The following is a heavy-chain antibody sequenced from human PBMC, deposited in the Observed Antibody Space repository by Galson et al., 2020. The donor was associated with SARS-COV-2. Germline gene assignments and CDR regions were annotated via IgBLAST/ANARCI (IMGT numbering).Heavy chain of an antibody. Sequence: ASAMDSCRASGCIFTTYGITWVRQVPGQGLEWVGWSSANSGDTSYAQNLQGRVTLTTDTPTSTAYMELRSLNTDDTAVYYCARDRDYSLDYWGQGTLVIVSS. D-gene: IGHD4-4*01. J-gene: IGHJ4*02. CDR2: SSANSGDT. CDR1: GCIFTTYG. V-gene: IGHV1-18*01. CDR3: ARDRDYSLDY.